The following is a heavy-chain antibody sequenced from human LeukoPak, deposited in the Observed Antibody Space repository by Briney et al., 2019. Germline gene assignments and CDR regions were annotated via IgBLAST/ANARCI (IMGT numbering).Heavy chain of an antibody. CDR3: ARSYGDGDAFDI. D-gene: IGHD4-17*01. J-gene: IGHJ3*02. CDR2: MNPNSGNT. V-gene: IGHV1-8*01. Sequence: ASVKVSCKASGYTFTSYYINWVRQATGQGLEWMGWMNPNSGNTGYAQKFQGRVTMTRNTSINTAYMELSSLRSEDTAVYYCARSYGDGDAFDIWGQGTMVTVFS. CDR1: GYTFTSYY.